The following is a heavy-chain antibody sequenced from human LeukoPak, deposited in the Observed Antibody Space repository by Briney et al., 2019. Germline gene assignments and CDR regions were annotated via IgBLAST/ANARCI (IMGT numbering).Heavy chain of an antibody. CDR2: IIPILGIA. D-gene: IGHD6-13*01. V-gene: IGHV1-69*04. J-gene: IGHJ3*02. CDR1: GGTFSSFA. Sequence: SVKVSCKASGGTFSSFAISWVRQAPGQGLEWMGRIIPILGIANYAQKFQGRVTITADKSTSTAYMELSSLRSEDTAVYYCARDGVRIADAFDIWGQGTMVTVSS. CDR3: ARDGVRIADAFDI.